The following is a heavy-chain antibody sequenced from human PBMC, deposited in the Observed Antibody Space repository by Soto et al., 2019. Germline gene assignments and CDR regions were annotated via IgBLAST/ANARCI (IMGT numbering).Heavy chain of an antibody. CDR3: AMLFDYYDSSGYYYNWFDP. J-gene: IGHJ5*02. D-gene: IGHD3-22*01. CDR2: INPNSGGT. Sequence: QVQLVQSGAEVKKPGASVKVSCKASGYTFTGYYMHWVRQAPGQGLEWMGWINPNSGGTNYAQKFQGRVTMTRDTSISTAYMELSRLRSDDTAVYYCAMLFDYYDSSGYYYNWFDPWGQGTLVTVSS. V-gene: IGHV1-2*02. CDR1: GYTFTGYY.